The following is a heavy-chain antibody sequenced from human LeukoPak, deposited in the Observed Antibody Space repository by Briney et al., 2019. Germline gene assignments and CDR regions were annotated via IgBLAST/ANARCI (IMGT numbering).Heavy chain of an antibody. CDR2: INWNSDSI. J-gene: IGHJ4*02. Sequence: GGSLRLSCAASGFTFSNAWMSWVRQVPGKGLEWVSGINWNSDSIGYADSVKGRFTISRDNAKNSLYLQMNSLRAEDTALYYCAKAGYDSSGYYKNWGQGTLVTVSS. CDR3: AKAGYDSSGYYKN. D-gene: IGHD3-22*01. V-gene: IGHV3-9*01. CDR1: GFTFSNAW.